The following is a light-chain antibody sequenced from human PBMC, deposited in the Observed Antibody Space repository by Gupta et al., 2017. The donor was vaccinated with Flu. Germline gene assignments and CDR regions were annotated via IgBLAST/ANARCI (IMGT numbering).Light chain of an antibody. CDR1: QGICSW. CDR2: AAC. Sequence: DINIDQSPSSVSAYVGDRVTIPCRASQGICSWLLWYKQKPGQAPKLLRSAACSRESGVPSRFSGSGSEIDFTLTISSLEPDDFATYYCQHTNSWPLAFGPGTKVEIK. CDR3: QHTNSWPLA. J-gene: IGKJ3*01. V-gene: IGKV1-12*01.